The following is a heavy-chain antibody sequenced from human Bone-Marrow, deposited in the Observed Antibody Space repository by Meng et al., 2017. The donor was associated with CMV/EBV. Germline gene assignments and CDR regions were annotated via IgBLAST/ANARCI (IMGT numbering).Heavy chain of an antibody. Sequence: GESLRLSCAASGFTFSSYGMHWVRQAPGKGLEWVAFIRYDGSNKYYADSVKGRFTISRDNSKNTLYLQMNSLRAEDTAVYYCAKDREYYDFWSGYSYYYGMGVWGQGPTVTGSS. CDR1: GFTFSSYG. CDR2: IRYDGSNK. J-gene: IGHJ6*01. D-gene: IGHD3-3*01. V-gene: IGHV3-30*02. CDR3: AKDREYYDFWSGYSYYYGMGV.